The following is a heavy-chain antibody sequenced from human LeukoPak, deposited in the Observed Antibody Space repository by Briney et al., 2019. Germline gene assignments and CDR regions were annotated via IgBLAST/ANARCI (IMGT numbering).Heavy chain of an antibody. V-gene: IGHV1-24*01. CDR2: FDPEDGET. D-gene: IGHD3-22*01. J-gene: IGHJ5*02. Sequence: ASVKVSCKVSGYTLTELSMHWVRQAPGKGLEWMGGFDPEDGETIYAQKFQGRVTMTEDTSTDTAYMELSSLRSEDTAVYYCATGRFAYYYDSSGYYSTRHNWFDPWGQGTLVTVSS. CDR1: GYTLTELS. CDR3: ATGRFAYYYDSSGYYSTRHNWFDP.